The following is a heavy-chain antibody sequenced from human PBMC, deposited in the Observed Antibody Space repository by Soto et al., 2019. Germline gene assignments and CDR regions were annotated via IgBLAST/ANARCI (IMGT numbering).Heavy chain of an antibody. V-gene: IGHV1-69*01. Sequence: QVQLVQSGAEVKKPGSSVKVSCKASGGTFSSYAISWVRQAPGQGLEWMGGIIPIFGTANYAQKIQGRVTITAYESTSTAYMELSSLISEDTAVYYCASTYYYGSGTLPNYYYGMDVWGQGTTVTVSS. CDR1: GGTFSSYA. CDR2: IIPIFGTA. D-gene: IGHD3-10*01. CDR3: ASTYYYGSGTLPNYYYGMDV. J-gene: IGHJ6*02.